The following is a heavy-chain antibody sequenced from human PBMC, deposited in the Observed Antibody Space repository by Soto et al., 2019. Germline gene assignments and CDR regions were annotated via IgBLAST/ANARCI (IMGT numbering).Heavy chain of an antibody. CDR3: ARDPNDFWSGYYGPIGYFDY. CDR2: FDPEDGET. Sequence: ASVKVSCKVSGYTLTELSMHWVRQAPGKGLEWMGGFDPEDGETIYAQKFQGRVTMTEDTSTDTAYMELSSLRSEDTAVYYCARDPNDFWSGYYGPIGYFDYWGQGTLVTVSS. V-gene: IGHV1-24*01. J-gene: IGHJ4*02. D-gene: IGHD3-3*01. CDR1: GYTLTELS.